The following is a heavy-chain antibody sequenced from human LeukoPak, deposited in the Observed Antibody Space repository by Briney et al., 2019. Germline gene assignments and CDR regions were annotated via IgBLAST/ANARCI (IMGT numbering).Heavy chain of an antibody. Sequence: GGSQRLSCVASGFTFTTYSMNLVRQAPWKGLEWVSYISTSGSTIYYADSVKGRFTISRDNAKNSLYLQMNSLRDEDTAVYYCARGYYGDYTFDYWGQGTLVTVSS. CDR2: ISTSGSTI. J-gene: IGHJ4*02. CDR1: GFTFTTYS. CDR3: ARGYYGDYTFDY. V-gene: IGHV3-48*02. D-gene: IGHD4-17*01.